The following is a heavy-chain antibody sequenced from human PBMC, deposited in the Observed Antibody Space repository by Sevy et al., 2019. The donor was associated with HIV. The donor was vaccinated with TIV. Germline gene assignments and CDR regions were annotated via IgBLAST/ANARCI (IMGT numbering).Heavy chain of an antibody. CDR1: GFTFSDYY. Sequence: GGSLRLSCAASGFTFSDYYMGWVRQAPGKGLEWVANVNQDGSQKHYVGSVKGRFSVCRDNAKNSVYLQMNRLRVDDTGIYYCARELWPGDYWGQGTLVTVSS. D-gene: IGHD2-21*01. CDR2: VNQDGSQK. V-gene: IGHV3-7*01. CDR3: ARELWPGDY. J-gene: IGHJ4*02.